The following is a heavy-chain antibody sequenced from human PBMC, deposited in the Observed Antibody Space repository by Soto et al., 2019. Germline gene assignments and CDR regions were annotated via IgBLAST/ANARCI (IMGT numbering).Heavy chain of an antibody. D-gene: IGHD1-1*01. CDR3: AKDGSQRGPEIYSDY. CDR1: GLTFSSCA. CDR2: ISGSGGST. V-gene: IGHV3-23*01. Sequence: GGSLRLSCEASGLTFSSCAMSWVRQPPGKGLEWVSAISGSGGSTYYADSVKGRFTISRDNSKNTLFLQMNSLRAEDTAVYYCAKDGSQRGPEIYSDYWGQGT. J-gene: IGHJ4*02.